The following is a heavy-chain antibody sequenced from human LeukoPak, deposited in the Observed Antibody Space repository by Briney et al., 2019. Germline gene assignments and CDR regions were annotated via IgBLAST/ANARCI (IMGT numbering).Heavy chain of an antibody. V-gene: IGHV4-30-2*01. CDR1: GGSISSGGYY. Sequence: PSQTLSLTCTVSGGSISSGGYYWSWIRQPPGKGLEWIGEINHSGSTNYNPSLKSRVTISVDTSKNQFSLKLSSVTAADTAVYYCARGRGFFAYYYDSSGYYYNGYFQHWGQGTLVTVSS. CDR3: ARGRGFFAYYYDSSGYYYNGYFQH. CDR2: INHSGST. J-gene: IGHJ1*01. D-gene: IGHD3-22*01.